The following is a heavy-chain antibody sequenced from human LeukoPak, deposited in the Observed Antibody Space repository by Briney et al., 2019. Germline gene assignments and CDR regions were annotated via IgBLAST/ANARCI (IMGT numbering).Heavy chain of an antibody. CDR2: IKQDGHEE. J-gene: IGHJ4*02. D-gene: IGHD3-10*01. CDR3: ARDPPTKSYGSETYDY. V-gene: IGHV3-7*01. Sequence: QPGGSLRLSCAASGFTFSSYWMSWVRQAPGKGLEWVANIKQDGHEEYYVDSVKGRFTISRDNAKNSLYLQMNSLRVEDTSVYYCARDPPTKSYGSETYDYWGQGTLVTVSS. CDR1: GFTFSSYW.